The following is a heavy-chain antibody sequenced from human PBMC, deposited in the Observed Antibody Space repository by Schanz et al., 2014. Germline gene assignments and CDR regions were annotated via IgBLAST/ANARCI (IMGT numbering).Heavy chain of an antibody. J-gene: IGHJ5*02. CDR1: GGDIGNYY. D-gene: IGHD3-3*01. V-gene: IGHV4-59*08. Sequence: QVQLQESGPGLVKPSETLSLTCSVSGGDIGNYYWSWIRQPPGKGLEWIGYIHQSGGTNYNPSLKSRVTILVDTSKNQFPRRLTSRTAADTAVYYCAKFLYDDPSWGQGTLVTVSS. CDR2: IHQSGGT. CDR3: AKFLYDDPS.